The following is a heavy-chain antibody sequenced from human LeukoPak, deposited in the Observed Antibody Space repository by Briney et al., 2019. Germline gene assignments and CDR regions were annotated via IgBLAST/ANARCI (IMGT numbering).Heavy chain of an antibody. CDR1: GDSISSGGYS. CDR2: IYHSGTT. Sequence: SETLSLTCAVSGDSISSGGYSWSWIRQPPGKGLEWIGYIYHSGTTYYNPSLKSRVTISVDRSKNQFSLKLSSVTAADTAVYYCARVTTVTTFDYWGQGTQVTVSS. D-gene: IGHD4-17*01. J-gene: IGHJ4*02. CDR3: ARVTTVTTFDY. V-gene: IGHV4-30-2*01.